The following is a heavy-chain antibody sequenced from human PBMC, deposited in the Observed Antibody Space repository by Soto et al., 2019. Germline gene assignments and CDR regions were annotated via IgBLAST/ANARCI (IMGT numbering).Heavy chain of an antibody. D-gene: IGHD2-2*01. CDR1: GFTFSSYS. V-gene: IGHV3-21*01. CDR2: ISSSSSYI. Sequence: VQLVESGGGLVKPGGSLRLSCAASGFTFSSYSMNWVRQAPGKGLEWVSSISSSSSYIYYADSVKGRFTISRDNAKNSLYLQMNSLRAEDTAVYYCARVWLGYCSSTSCYHFDYWGQGTLVTVSS. J-gene: IGHJ4*02. CDR3: ARVWLGYCSSTSCYHFDY.